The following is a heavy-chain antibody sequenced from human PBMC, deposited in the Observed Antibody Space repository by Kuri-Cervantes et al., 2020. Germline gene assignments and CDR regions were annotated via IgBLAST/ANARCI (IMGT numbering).Heavy chain of an antibody. CDR1: GGSIIGVGFY. CDR3: AKGMTKLDY. CDR2: ISYTGST. Sequence: SETRSLTCTVSGGSIIGVGFYWGWIRQSPGKGLEWIGSISYTGSTYYSPSLRSRVTISVDTSKKQFSLKLTSVTAADTSLYYCAKGMTKLDYWGQGTLVTVSS. J-gene: IGHJ4*02. V-gene: IGHV4-39*01.